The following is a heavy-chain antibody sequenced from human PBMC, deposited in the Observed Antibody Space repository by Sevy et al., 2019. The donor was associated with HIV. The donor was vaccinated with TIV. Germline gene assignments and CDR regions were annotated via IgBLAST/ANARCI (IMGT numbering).Heavy chain of an antibody. CDR3: TTGPDYGGNFGY. J-gene: IGHJ4*02. V-gene: IGHV3-15*01. CDR2: IKSKSDGETT. CDR1: GFTFSNAW. D-gene: IGHD4-17*01. Sequence: GGSLRLSCAASGFTFSNAWMSWVRQAPGKGLEWVGRIKSKSDGETTDYAETGKGRFSISRDDSKNTLYLQMNSLKTEDTAVYYCTTGPDYGGNFGYWGQGTLVTVSS.